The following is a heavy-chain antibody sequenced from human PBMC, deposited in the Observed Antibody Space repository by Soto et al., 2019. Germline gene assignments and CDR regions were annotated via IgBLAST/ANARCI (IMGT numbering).Heavy chain of an antibody. J-gene: IGHJ3*02. D-gene: IGHD3-10*01. CDR3: ARGKSRLLWFGELAFDI. CDR2: INHSGST. CDR1: GGSFSGYY. Sequence: SATLSLTCAVSGGSFSGYYWSWIRQPPGKGLEWIGEINHSGSTNYNPSLKSRVTISVDTSKNQFSLKLSSVTAADTAVYYCARGKSRLLWFGELAFDIWGQGTMVTVSS. V-gene: IGHV4-34*01.